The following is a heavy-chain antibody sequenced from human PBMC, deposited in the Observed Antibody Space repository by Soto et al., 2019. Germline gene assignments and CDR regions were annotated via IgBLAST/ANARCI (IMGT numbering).Heavy chain of an antibody. D-gene: IGHD3-10*01. V-gene: IGHV4-59*01. CDR1: GGSISSYY. J-gene: IGHJ6*02. CDR2: IYYSGSS. Sequence: QVQLQESGPGLVKPSETLSLTCTVSGGSISSYYWSWIRQPPGKGLEWIGYIYYSGSSNYNPSLKSRVTISVDTSKNQFSLKLSSVTAADTAVYYCAGDSWFVEWSGFPSYYYYYGMDVWGQGTTVTVSS. CDR3: AGDSWFVEWSGFPSYYYYYGMDV.